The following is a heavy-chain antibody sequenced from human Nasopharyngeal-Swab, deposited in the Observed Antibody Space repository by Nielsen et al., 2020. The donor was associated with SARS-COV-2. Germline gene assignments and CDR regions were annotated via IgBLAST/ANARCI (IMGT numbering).Heavy chain of an antibody. Sequence: GESLKISCAASGFTFNNAWMNWVRQAPGKGLEWGGRIKSETDGGTTDYAAPVKGRFTVSRDDSKNTLYLQMDSLKTEDTAVYYCTTRAIASTAIWRNAFDIWGQGTMVTVSS. CDR2: IKSETDGGTT. J-gene: IGHJ3*02. D-gene: IGHD2-21*02. CDR3: TTRAIASTAIWRNAFDI. V-gene: IGHV3-15*07. CDR1: GFTFNNAW.